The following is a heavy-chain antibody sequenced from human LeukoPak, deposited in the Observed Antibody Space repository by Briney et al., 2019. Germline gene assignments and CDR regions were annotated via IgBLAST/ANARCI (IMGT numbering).Heavy chain of an antibody. D-gene: IGHD3-10*01. Sequence: ASVKVSCKASGYTFTSYYMHWVRQAPGQGLEWMGIINPSGGSTSYAQKFQGRVTMTRDTSTSTVYMELSSLRSEDTAVYYCAGSEPDSVTMVRGVNFRFDPWGQGTLVTVSS. V-gene: IGHV1-46*01. J-gene: IGHJ5*02. CDR3: AGSEPDSVTMVRGVNFRFDP. CDR1: GYTFTSYY. CDR2: INPSGGST.